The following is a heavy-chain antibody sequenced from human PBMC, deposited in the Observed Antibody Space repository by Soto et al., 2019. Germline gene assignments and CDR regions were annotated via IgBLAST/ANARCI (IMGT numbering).Heavy chain of an antibody. CDR2: INPSGGST. CDR3: AREYKTTVVTPHYYYYGMDG. D-gene: IGHD4-17*01. Sequence: ASVKVSCKASGYTFTSYYMHWVRQAPGQGLEWMGIINPSGGSTSYAQKFQGRVTMTRDTSTSTVYMELSSLRSEDTAVYYCAREYKTTVVTPHYYYYGMDGWGQGTTVTVSS. J-gene: IGHJ6*02. CDR1: GYTFTSYY. V-gene: IGHV1-46*01.